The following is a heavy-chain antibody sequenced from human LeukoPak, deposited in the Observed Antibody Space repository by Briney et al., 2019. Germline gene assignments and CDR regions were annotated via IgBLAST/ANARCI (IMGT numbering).Heavy chain of an antibody. CDR1: GYSFTSYW. Sequence: GESLKISCKGSGYSFTSYWIGWVRQMPGKGLEWMGIIYPGDSDTRYSPSFQGQVTISADKSISTAYLQWSSLKASDTAMYYCARGPPRNYGSGSYYNDYYYGMDVWGKGTTVTVSS. CDR2: IYPGDSDT. V-gene: IGHV5-51*01. J-gene: IGHJ6*04. CDR3: ARGPPRNYGSGSYYNDYYYGMDV. D-gene: IGHD3-10*01.